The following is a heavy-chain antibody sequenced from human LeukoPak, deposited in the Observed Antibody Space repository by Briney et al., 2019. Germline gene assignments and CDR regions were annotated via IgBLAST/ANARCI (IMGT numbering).Heavy chain of an antibody. CDR2: IYYRGSP. J-gene: IGHJ6*02. V-gene: IGHV4-59*08. CDR1: GVSISSYY. D-gene: IGHD6-19*01. Sequence: SETLSLTCTVSGVSISSYYWSWIRQPPGKGLEWIGYIYYRGSPNYNPSLKSRVTISVDTSKRQFSLKLTSVTAADTAVYYCARHDGLGPSYYYYYGLAVWGQGTTVTVSS. CDR3: ARHDGLGPSYYYYYGLAV.